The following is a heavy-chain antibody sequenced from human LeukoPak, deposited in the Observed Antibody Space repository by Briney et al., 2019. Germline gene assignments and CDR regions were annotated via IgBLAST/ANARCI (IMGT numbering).Heavy chain of an antibody. CDR2: IYYXGST. D-gene: IGHD6-13*01. CDR3: ARTLEAATHSSSWPTLFDY. J-gene: IGHJ4*02. V-gene: IGHV4-59*01. Sequence: SETLSLTCTVSGGSXSSYYWSWIRQXPGKGLEWIGYIYYXGSTNYNPSLKSRVTISVDTSKNQFSLKLSSVTAADTAVYYCARTLEAATHSSSWPTLFDYWGQGTLSPSPQ. CDR1: GGSXSSYY.